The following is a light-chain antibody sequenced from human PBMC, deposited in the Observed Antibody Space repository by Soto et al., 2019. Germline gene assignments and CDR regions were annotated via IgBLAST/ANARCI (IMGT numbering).Light chain of an antibody. CDR3: QQYNSYWA. V-gene: IGKV1-5*01. CDR1: QSISSW. J-gene: IGKJ1*01. Sequence: DIPMTQSPSTLSASVGDRVTITCRASQSISSWLDWYQQKPGKAPKLLIYDASSLESGVPSRFSGSGSGTEFTLTISSLQPDDFATYCCQQYNSYWAFGQGTKVEIK. CDR2: DAS.